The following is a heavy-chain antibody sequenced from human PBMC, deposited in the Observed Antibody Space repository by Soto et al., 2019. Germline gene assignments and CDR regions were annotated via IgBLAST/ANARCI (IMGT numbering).Heavy chain of an antibody. CDR2: ISSNGGST. V-gene: IGHV3-64*01. CDR1: GFTFSSYA. D-gene: IGHD5-18*01. CDR3: ARGPGYQFEY. Sequence: PGGSLRLSCAASGFTFSSYAMHWVRQAPGKGLEYVSAISSNGGSTYYANSVKGRFTISRDNSKNTLYLQMGSLRAEDMAVYYFARGPGYQFEYWGQGTLVTV. J-gene: IGHJ4*02.